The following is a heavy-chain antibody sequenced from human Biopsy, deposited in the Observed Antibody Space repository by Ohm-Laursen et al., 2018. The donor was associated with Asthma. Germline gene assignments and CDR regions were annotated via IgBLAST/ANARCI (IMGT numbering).Heavy chain of an antibody. V-gene: IGHV4-59*07. J-gene: IGHJ4*02. Sequence: SDTLSLTCTVSGGSINNFYWSWIRQPPGKGLESIGHVYYSGSTNYNPSLKSRVTISIDASKNQFSLKLTSVIAADTAVYYCARGVDRVTGLLDHFDSWGQGTLVTVSS. CDR3: ARGVDRVTGLLDHFDS. CDR2: VYYSGST. CDR1: GGSINNFY. D-gene: IGHD2-21*02.